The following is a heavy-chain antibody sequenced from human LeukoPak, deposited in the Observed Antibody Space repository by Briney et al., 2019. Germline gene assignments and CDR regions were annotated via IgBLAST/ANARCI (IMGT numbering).Heavy chain of an antibody. CDR1: GGSFSGYY. J-gene: IGHJ5*02. CDR2: INHSGST. D-gene: IGHD3-3*01. V-gene: IGHV4-34*01. Sequence: PSETLSLTCAVYGGSFSGYYWSWIRQPPGKGLEWIGEINHSGSTNYNPSLKSRVTISVETSKNQFSLKLSSVTAADTAVYYCARGQQYYDFWSGHNWFDPWGQGTLVTVSS. CDR3: ARGQQYYDFWSGHNWFDP.